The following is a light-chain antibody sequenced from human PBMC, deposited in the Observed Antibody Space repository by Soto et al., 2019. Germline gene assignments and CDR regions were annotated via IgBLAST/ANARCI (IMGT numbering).Light chain of an antibody. V-gene: IGKV1-39*01. CDR1: QSISSY. CDR3: QQSYSTPRT. J-gene: IGKJ1*01. CDR2: AAS. Sequence: DIQITQSPSSLSASVVDRVTITCRASQSISSYLNWYQQKPGKAPKLLIYAASSLQSGVPSRFSGSGSGTDFTLTISSLQPQDFATYYCQQSYSTPRTFGQGTKVDIK.